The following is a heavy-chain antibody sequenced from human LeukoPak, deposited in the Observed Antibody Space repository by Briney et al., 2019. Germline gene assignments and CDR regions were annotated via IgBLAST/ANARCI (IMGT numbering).Heavy chain of an antibody. Sequence: KTSETLSLTCTVSGGSISSYYWSWIRQPPGKGLEWIGYIYYSGSTNYNPSLKSRVTISVGTSKNQFSLKLSSVTAADTAVYYCARLGGYSYGLVDYWGQGTLVTVSS. CDR1: GGSISSYY. D-gene: IGHD5-18*01. CDR2: IYYSGST. J-gene: IGHJ4*02. V-gene: IGHV4-59*08. CDR3: ARLGGYSYGLVDY.